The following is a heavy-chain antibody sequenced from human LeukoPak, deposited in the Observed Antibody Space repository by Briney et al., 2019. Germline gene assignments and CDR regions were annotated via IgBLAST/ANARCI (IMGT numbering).Heavy chain of an antibody. D-gene: IGHD2-15*01. V-gene: IGHV4-59*01. CDR1: GGSISSYY. Sequence: PSETLSLTCTVSGGSISSYYWSWIRQPPGKGLEWIGYIYYSGSTNYNPSLKSRVIISVDTSKNQFSLKLSSVTAADTAVYYCARSVEGYCSGGSCYSYYYYMDVWGKGTTVTVSS. J-gene: IGHJ6*03. CDR3: ARSVEGYCSGGSCYSYYYYMDV. CDR2: IYYSGST.